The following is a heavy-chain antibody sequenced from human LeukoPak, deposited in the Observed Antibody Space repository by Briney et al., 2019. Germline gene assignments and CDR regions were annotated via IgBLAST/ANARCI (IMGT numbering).Heavy chain of an antibody. J-gene: IGHJ4*02. Sequence: GGSPRLSCAASGFSFRDHAMNWVRQAPGQGLEWVSSLSETGETTDYADSVKGRFTISRDNSNNILYLQMNSLRADDTAVYYCAKQWLVGVWGQGTLVTVSS. CDR2: LSETGETT. CDR1: GFSFRDHA. D-gene: IGHD6-19*01. CDR3: AKQWLVGV. V-gene: IGHV3-23*01.